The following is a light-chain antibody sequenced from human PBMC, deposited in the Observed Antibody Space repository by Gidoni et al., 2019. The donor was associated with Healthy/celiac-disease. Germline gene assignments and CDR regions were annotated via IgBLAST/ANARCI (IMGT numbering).Light chain of an antibody. J-gene: IGKJ4*01. CDR2: WAS. CDR1: QSVLYSSNNKNY. CDR3: QQYYSTPPL. Sequence: DIVMTQSPDSLAVSLGERATINCKSSQSVLYSSNNKNYLAWYQQKPGQPPKLLIYWASTRESGVPDRVSGSGSGTDFTLTISSLQAEDVAVYYCQQYYSTPPLFXGXTKVEIK. V-gene: IGKV4-1*01.